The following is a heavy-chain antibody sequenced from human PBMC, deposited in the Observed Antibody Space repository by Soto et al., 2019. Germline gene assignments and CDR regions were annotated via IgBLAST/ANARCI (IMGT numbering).Heavy chain of an antibody. CDR3: AGGMNVIRGGFDY. CDR2: ISSSSSYI. V-gene: IGHV3-21*01. D-gene: IGHD3-10*01. Sequence: EVQLVESGGGLVKPGGSLRLSCSASGFTFSSYSMNCVRQAPGKGLEWVSSISSSSSYIYYADSVKGRFTISRDNAKNSLYLQMNSLRAEDTAVYYCAGGMNVIRGGFDYWGQGTLVTVSS. CDR1: GFTFSSYS. J-gene: IGHJ4*02.